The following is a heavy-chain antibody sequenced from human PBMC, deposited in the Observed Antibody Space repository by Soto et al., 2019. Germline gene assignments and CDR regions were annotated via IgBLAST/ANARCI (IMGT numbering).Heavy chain of an antibody. CDR3: ARDGYNWNDGGDYFDY. Sequence: QVQLQESGPGLVKPSQTLSLTCTVSGVSISSGGYYWSWIRQHPGKGLEWIGYIYYSGSTYYNPSLKSRVTISVDTSKNQFSLKLSSVTAADTAVYYCARDGYNWNDGGDYFDYWGQGTLVTVSS. V-gene: IGHV4-31*03. CDR2: IYYSGST. D-gene: IGHD1-20*01. J-gene: IGHJ4*02. CDR1: GVSISSGGYY.